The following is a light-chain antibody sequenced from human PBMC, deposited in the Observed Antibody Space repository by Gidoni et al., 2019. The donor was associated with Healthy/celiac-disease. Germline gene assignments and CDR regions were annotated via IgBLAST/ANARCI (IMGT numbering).Light chain of an antibody. Sequence: EIVMTQSPATLSVSPGERATLSCRASQSVSSNLAWYQQKPGQAPRLLIYGAYTRATVIPARFSGSGSGTEFTLTISILQSEDFAVYYCQQYNNCPRTFGPGTKVDIK. CDR1: QSVSSN. CDR3: QQYNNCPRT. CDR2: GAY. V-gene: IGKV3-15*01. J-gene: IGKJ3*01.